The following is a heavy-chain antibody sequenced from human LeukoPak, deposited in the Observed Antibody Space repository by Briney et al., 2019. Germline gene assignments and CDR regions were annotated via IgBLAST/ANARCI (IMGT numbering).Heavy chain of an antibody. J-gene: IGHJ4*02. D-gene: IGHD3-10*01. CDR1: GYTFTSYY. CDR2: INPSGGST. V-gene: IGHV1-46*01. CDR3: AREPGRVRGVIIFDY. Sequence: GASVKVSCKASGYTFTSYYMHWVRQAPGQGLEWMGIINPSGGSTSYAQKFQGRVTMTRDTSTSTVYMELSSLRSEDTAVYYCAREPGRVRGVIIFDYWGQGALVTVSS.